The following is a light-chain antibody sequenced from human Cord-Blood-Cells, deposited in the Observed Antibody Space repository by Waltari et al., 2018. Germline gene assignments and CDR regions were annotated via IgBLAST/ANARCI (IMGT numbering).Light chain of an antibody. CDR1: SSDVGGYNY. V-gene: IGLV2-14*01. CDR2: DVS. J-gene: IGLJ2*01. Sequence: QSALTQPASVSGSPGQSITISCTGTSSDVGGYNYVSWYQQHPGKAPTLMIYDVSNRPAGVSKRFSGSKSGNTASLTISGLQAEDEADYYCSSYTSSSVVFGGGTKLTVL. CDR3: SSYTSSSVV.